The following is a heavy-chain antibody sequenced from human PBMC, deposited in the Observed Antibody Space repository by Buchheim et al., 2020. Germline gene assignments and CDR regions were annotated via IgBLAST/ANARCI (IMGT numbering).Heavy chain of an antibody. Sequence: QVQLVESGGGVVQPGRSLRLSCAASGFSFSDYAMHWVRQAPGKGLEWGTVISYDGSDKYYADSVKGRLTICRDNSKKTLYMQMNSLRPEDTAVYYCARDLWGSGIIESWGQGTL. V-gene: IGHV3-30-3*01. J-gene: IGHJ4*02. D-gene: IGHD3-10*01. CDR1: GFSFSDYA. CDR2: ISYDGSDK. CDR3: ARDLWGSGIIES.